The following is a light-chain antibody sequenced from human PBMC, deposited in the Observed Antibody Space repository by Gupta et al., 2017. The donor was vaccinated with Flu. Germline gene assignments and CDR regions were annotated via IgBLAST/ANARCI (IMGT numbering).Light chain of an antibody. Sequence: QSVLTQPPSVSAAAGQWVTISCAGSSSNFANNDISWYQQLPGTAPKLLIYDNNKRPSGIPDRFSGSKSGTSATLGITGLQTGDEADYYCGTWDASLSVVVFGGGTKLTVL. CDR2: DNN. CDR1: SSNFANND. V-gene: IGLV1-51*01. J-gene: IGLJ3*02. CDR3: GTWDASLSVVV.